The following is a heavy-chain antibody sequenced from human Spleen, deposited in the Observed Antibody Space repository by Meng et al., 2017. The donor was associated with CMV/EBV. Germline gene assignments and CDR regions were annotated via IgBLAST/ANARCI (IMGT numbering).Heavy chain of an antibody. CDR3: ARSLGTVPAAADY. Sequence: SVKVSCKASGGSLSSYAISWVRQAPGQGLEWMGGINPIFGTPNYAQKFQGRVTITTEESTSTAYMELSSLRSEDTAVYYCARSLGTVPAAADYWGQGTLVTVSS. J-gene: IGHJ4*02. D-gene: IGHD2-2*01. CDR2: INPIFGTP. CDR1: GGSLSSYA. V-gene: IGHV1-69*05.